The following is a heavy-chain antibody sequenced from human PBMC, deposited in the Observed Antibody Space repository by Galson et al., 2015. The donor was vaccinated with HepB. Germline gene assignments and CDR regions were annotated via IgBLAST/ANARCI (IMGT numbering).Heavy chain of an antibody. D-gene: IGHD6-25*01. J-gene: IGHJ6*02. V-gene: IGHV3-21*06. CDR3: ARDPASYDYYNMDV. CDR2: ISAGSTGR. CDR1: GFSFSSHS. Sequence: SLRLSCAASGFSFSSHSMCWVRQAPGKGLEWVACISAGSTGRYYGASVRGRFTISRDNAKNSVYLHMNNLRAEDTAVYYCARDPASYDYYNMDVWGRGTMVTVSS.